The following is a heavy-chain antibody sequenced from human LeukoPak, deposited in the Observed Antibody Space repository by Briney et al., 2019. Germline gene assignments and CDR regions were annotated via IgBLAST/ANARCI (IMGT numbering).Heavy chain of an antibody. J-gene: IGHJ6*03. V-gene: IGHV4-59*01. CDR2: IYCGGSN. CDR3: ARGAFYGDYYYYYMDV. D-gene: IGHD4-17*01. Sequence: SETLSLTCTVSGGSISNYYWNWIRQPPGKGLEWIGHIYCGGSNNYNPSLKSRVTISVDTSKNQFSLKLSSVTTADTAVYYCARGAFYGDYYYYYMDVWGKGTTVTVSS. CDR1: GGSISNYY.